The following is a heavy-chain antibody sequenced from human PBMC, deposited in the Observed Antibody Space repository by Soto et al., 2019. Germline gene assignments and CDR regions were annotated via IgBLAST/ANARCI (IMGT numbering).Heavy chain of an antibody. J-gene: IGHJ4*02. Sequence: QVQLVESGGGVVQPGRSLRLSCAASGFTFSSYAVHWVRQAPGKGLEWVAVISYDGSNKYYADSVKGRFTISRDNSKNTLYLQMNSLRAEDTAVYYCARDGWYYDSSGYYDYWGQGTLVTVSS. CDR3: ARDGWYYDSSGYYDY. CDR2: ISYDGSNK. V-gene: IGHV3-30-3*01. D-gene: IGHD3-22*01. CDR1: GFTFSSYA.